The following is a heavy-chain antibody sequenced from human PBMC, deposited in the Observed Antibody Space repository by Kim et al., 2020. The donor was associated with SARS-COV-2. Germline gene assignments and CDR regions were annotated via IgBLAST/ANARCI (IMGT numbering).Heavy chain of an antibody. V-gene: IGHV3-33*01. CDR2: IWYDGSNK. CDR3: ARLGGDRDYYYGMDV. D-gene: IGHD4-17*01. CDR1: GFTFSSYG. Sequence: GGSLRLSCAASGFTFSSYGMHWVRQAPGKGLEWVAVIWYDGSNKYYADSVKGRFTISRDNSKNTLYLQMNSLRAEDTAVYYCARLGGDRDYYYGMDVWGQGTTVPVSS. J-gene: IGHJ6*02.